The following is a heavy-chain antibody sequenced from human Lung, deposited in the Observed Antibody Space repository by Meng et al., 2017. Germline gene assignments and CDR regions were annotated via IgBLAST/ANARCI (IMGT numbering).Heavy chain of an antibody. D-gene: IGHD3-22*01. Sequence: QVQLQESGPGLVKPSGTLSLTCAVSGGSISSNNWWSWVRQTPGRGLEWIGEVYHSGSTNYNPSLKSRVIISVNNSKNRFSLKLTSVTAADTAVYYCARDDSGYADFDSWGQGTLVTVSS. CDR1: GGSISSNNW. CDR2: VYHSGST. CDR3: ARDDSGYADFDS. J-gene: IGHJ4*02. V-gene: IGHV4-4*02.